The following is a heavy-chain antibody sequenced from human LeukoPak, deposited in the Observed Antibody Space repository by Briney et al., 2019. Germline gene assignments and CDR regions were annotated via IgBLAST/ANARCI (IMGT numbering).Heavy chain of an antibody. CDR2: IYTSGGT. Sequence: SETLSLTCTVSGASVTTYYWSWIRQPPGKGLEWNGYIYTSGGTNYNPSLKSRVTISVDTSKNQFSLTLNSVTAADTAVYYCVKHGVTYYYMDVWANGTSVTVSS. CDR3: VKHGVTYYYMDV. D-gene: IGHD2-21*02. V-gene: IGHV4-4*09. J-gene: IGHJ6*03. CDR1: GASVTTYY.